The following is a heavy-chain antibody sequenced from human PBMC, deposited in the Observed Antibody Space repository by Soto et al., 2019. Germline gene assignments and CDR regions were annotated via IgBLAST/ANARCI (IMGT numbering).Heavy chain of an antibody. CDR2: INHSGVT. J-gene: IGHJ6*02. D-gene: IGHD6-19*01. Sequence: ASETLSLTCTVSGGSISSSSYYWGWIRQPPGKGLEWIGEINHSGVTNYKPSLKRRVTISVDTSKNQFSLQLKSVTAADTALYYCARFSGSYYYAMDVWGQGSTVTVS. V-gene: IGHV4-39*07. CDR1: GGSISSSSYY. CDR3: ARFSGSYYYAMDV.